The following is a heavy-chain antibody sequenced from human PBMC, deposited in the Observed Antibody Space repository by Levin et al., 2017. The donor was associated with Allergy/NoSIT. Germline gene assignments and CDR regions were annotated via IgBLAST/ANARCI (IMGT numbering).Heavy chain of an antibody. CDR1: GYTFTAYY. V-gene: IGHV1-2*02. Sequence: VASVKVSCRTSGYTFTAYYIHWVRQAPGQGLEWMGWINPNTGGTNYAQKFQGRVTMTRDTSIRTVNMELSSLRSDDTAVYYCARESTYGSGSRYYFDYWGQGTLVTVSS. D-gene: IGHD3-10*01. CDR2: INPNTGGT. CDR3: ARESTYGSGSRYYFDY. J-gene: IGHJ4*02.